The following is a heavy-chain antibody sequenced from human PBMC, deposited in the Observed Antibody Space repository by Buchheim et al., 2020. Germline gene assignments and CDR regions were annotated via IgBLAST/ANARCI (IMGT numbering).Heavy chain of an antibody. CDR3: ARDVTHPIDS. J-gene: IGHJ4*02. CDR2: ISYDGSNK. Sequence: QVQLVESGGGVVQPGRSLRLSCAASGFTFSSYAMHWVRQAPGKGLEWVAVISYDGSNKYYADSVKGRFTISRDNAKNSLFLQMNSLKVEDTAVYFCARDVTHPIDSWGQGTL. V-gene: IGHV3-30*04. D-gene: IGHD2-15*01. CDR1: GFTFSSYA.